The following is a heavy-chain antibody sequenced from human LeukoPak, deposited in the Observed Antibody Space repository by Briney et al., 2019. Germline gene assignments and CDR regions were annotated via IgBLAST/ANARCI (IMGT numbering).Heavy chain of an antibody. D-gene: IGHD2-15*01. CDR3: ARDSCSGGSCYSSRYFPDY. V-gene: IGHV4-39*07. J-gene: IGHJ4*02. CDR2: IYYSGST. Sequence: SETLSLTCTVSGGSISSSSYYWGWIRQPPGKGLEWIGSIYYSGSTYYNPSLKSRVTISVDTSKNQFSLKLSSVTAADTAVYYCARDSCSGGSCYSSRYFPDYWGQGTLVTVSS. CDR1: GGSISSSSYY.